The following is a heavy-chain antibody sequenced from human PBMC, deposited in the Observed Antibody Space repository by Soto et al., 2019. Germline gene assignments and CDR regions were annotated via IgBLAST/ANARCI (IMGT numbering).Heavy chain of an antibody. CDR3: ARGGVRGAIDY. Sequence: QVQLQESGPGLVKPSETLSLTCTVSDGSMSSYYWSWIRQPAGKGLEWIGRIYSSGTTNYNPSLRSRVTMSIDTSKNQFFLNLRSVTVADTAVYYCARGGVRGAIDYWGQGTLVTVSS. CDR1: DGSMSSYY. J-gene: IGHJ4*02. CDR2: IYSSGTT. V-gene: IGHV4-4*07. D-gene: IGHD3-10*01.